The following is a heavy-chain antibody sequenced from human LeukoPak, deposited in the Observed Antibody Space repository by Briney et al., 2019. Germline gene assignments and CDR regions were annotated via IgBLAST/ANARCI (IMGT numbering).Heavy chain of an antibody. CDR2: IYTGGGT. CDR3: ARDSKLSSGWYYYFDY. D-gene: IGHD6-19*01. CDR1: GFSISHYY. V-gene: IGHV3-66*01. Sequence: GGSLRLSCAASGFSISHYYMTWVRQTPGKGLDWLSFIYTGGGTNYGDSVKGRFTISRDNSKNTLYLQMNSLRADDTAIYYCARDSKLSSGWYYYFDYWGQGTLVTVSS. J-gene: IGHJ4*02.